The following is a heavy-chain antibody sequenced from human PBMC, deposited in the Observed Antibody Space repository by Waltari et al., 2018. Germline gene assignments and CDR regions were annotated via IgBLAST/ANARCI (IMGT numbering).Heavy chain of an antibody. V-gene: IGHV3-23*01. CDR3: AKGTAAFYYGMDV. CDR1: GLSFHRVS. CDR2: ITSSSRST. Sequence: EVQLLESGGDLVQPGGSLRLSCAASGLSFHRVSMNWVRQAPGKGLEWVSAITSSSRSTYYADSVKGRFTISRDNSKNTAYLQMNSLRAGDTAIYYCAKGTAAFYYGMDVWGQGTTVTVSS. D-gene: IGHD3-16*01. J-gene: IGHJ6*02.